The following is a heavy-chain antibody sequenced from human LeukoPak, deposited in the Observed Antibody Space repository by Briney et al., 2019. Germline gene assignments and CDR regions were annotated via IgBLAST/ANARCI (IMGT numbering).Heavy chain of an antibody. Sequence: PGGSLRLSCAASGFTFSSYATSWVRQAPGKGLEWVSAISGSGGSTYYADSVKGRFTISRDNSKNTLYLQMNSLRAEDTAVYYCAKDIVVSRAGYSSARHGDYWGQGTLVTVSS. CDR2: ISGSGGST. J-gene: IGHJ4*02. V-gene: IGHV3-23*01. CDR1: GFTFSSYA. CDR3: AKDIVVSRAGYSSARHGDY. D-gene: IGHD6-19*01.